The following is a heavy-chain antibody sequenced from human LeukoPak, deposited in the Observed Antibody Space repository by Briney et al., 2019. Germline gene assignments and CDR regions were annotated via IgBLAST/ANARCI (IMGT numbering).Heavy chain of an antibody. CDR2: ISSSSSYT. J-gene: IGHJ4*02. CDR1: GFTFSSYS. Sequence: PGGSLRLSCAASGFTFSSYSMNWVRQAPGKGLEWVSSISSSSSYTYYADSVKGRFTISRDNAKNSLYLQMNSLRAEDTAVYYCARGYDSSGYSNSDFDYWGQGTLVTVSS. V-gene: IGHV3-21*01. CDR3: ARGYDSSGYSNSDFDY. D-gene: IGHD3-22*01.